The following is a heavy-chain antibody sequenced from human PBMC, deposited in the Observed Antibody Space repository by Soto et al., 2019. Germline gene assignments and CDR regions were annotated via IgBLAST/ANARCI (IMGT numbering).Heavy chain of an antibody. V-gene: IGHV4-59*01. J-gene: IGHJ4*02. D-gene: IGHD4-17*01. CDR3: AGDYGDYNFDY. Sequence: WTWIRQPPGKGLEWIGYIFYSGTTTYSPSLKSRATISLDMSKNQFSLRLSSVTAADTAVYYCAGDYGDYNFDYWGQGNLVTVSS. CDR2: IFYSGTT.